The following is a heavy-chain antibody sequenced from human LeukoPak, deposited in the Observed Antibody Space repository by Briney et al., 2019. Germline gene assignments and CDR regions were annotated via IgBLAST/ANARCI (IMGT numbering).Heavy chain of an antibody. D-gene: IGHD3-3*01. CDR2: IIPIFGTA. J-gene: IGHJ3*02. Sequence: ASVKVSCKASGGTFSSYAISWVRQAPGQGLEWMGGIIPIFGTANYAQKFQGRVTITADESTSTAYMELSSLRSEDTAVYYCARPRSFWSGYYDAFDIWGQGTMVTVSS. CDR1: GGTFSSYA. CDR3: ARPRSFWSGYYDAFDI. V-gene: IGHV1-69*13.